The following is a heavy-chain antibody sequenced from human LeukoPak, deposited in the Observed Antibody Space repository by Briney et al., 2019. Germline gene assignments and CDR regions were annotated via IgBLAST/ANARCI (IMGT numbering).Heavy chain of an antibody. CDR1: GFSFSTYW. J-gene: IGHJ4*02. Sequence: PGGSLRLSCAASGFSFSTYWMTWVRQAPGKGLEWVANINQDGNEIYYVGSVKGRFTISRDNANNLLFLHMNSLRAEDTAVYSCARVLYSSAWTNDYWGQGTLVTVSS. V-gene: IGHV3-7*01. D-gene: IGHD6-19*01. CDR2: INQDGNEI. CDR3: ARVLYSSAWTNDY.